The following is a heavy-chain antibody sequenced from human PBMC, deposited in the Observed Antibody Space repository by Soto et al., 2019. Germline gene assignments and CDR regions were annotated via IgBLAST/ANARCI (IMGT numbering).Heavy chain of an antibody. J-gene: IGHJ4*02. CDR3: TRREGFCSGGTCYFDH. CDR1: GFTFSAYW. D-gene: IGHD2-15*01. V-gene: IGHV3-74*01. Sequence: PGGSLRLSCAASGFTFSAYWMHWVRLAPGKGLVWVSRINSDGRTTNYADSVKGRFTISRDNAKNTLYLDMSNLGAEDAAVYYCTRREGFCSGGTCYFDHWSQGTLVTVSS. CDR2: INSDGRTT.